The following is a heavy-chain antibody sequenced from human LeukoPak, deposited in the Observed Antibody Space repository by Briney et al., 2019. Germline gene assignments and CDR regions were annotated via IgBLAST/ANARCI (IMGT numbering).Heavy chain of an antibody. CDR2: IYHSGST. D-gene: IGHD6-19*01. V-gene: IGHV4-30-2*01. CDR3: ARIADQWWFDP. J-gene: IGHJ5*02. CDR1: GGPISSGGFS. Sequence: SETLSLTCAVSGGPISSGGFSLTWIRQPPGKGLEWIGYIYHSGSTYYSPSLESRVTISVDRSKNQFSLNLSSVTAADTAVYYCARIADQWWFDPWGQGTLVTVSS.